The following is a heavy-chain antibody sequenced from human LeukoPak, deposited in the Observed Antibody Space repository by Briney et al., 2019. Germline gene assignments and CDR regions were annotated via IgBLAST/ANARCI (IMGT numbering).Heavy chain of an antibody. CDR3: VRDALHTAHFDY. J-gene: IGHJ4*02. CDR2: VSASSNI. Sequence: PGGSLRLSCAASGFTFSSYTMNWVRQAPGKGLQWVSTVSASSNIHYSKSVKGRFTISRDNARNSLYLQMNSLRDEDTAVYYCVRDALHTAHFDYWGQGTLVTVSS. D-gene: IGHD5-18*01. V-gene: IGHV3-48*02. CDR1: GFTFSSYT.